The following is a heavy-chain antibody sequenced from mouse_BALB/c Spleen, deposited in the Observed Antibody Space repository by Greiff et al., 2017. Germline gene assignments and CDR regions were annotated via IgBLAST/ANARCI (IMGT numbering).Heavy chain of an antibody. V-gene: IGHV2-2*02. J-gene: IGHJ4*01. CDR1: GFSLTSYG. CDR2: IWSGGST. CDR3: ARKSGNYVYAMDY. D-gene: IGHD2-1*01. Sequence: VKLVESGPGLVQPSQSLSITCTVSGFSLTSYGVHWVRQSPGKGLEWLGVIWSGGSTDYNAAFISRLSISKDNSKSQVFFKMNSLQANDTAIYYCARKSGNYVYAMDYWGQGTSVTVSS.